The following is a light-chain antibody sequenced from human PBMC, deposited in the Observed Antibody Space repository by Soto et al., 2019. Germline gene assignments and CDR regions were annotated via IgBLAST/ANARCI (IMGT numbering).Light chain of an antibody. J-gene: IGKJ1*01. Sequence: EIVLTQSPATLSLSPGEGATLSCRASQSVSSYLAWYQQKPGQAPRLLIYDASNGATGIPARFSGSGTGTDFTLIISSLEPEDFAVYYCQQRSHWPVTFGLGTKVEV. CDR3: QQRSHWPVT. CDR2: DAS. CDR1: QSVSSY. V-gene: IGKV3-11*01.